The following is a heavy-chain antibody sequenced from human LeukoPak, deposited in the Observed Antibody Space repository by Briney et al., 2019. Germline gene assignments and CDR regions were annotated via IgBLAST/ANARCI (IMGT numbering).Heavy chain of an antibody. CDR3: ARDGYYYDSSARRGFDY. D-gene: IGHD3-22*01. CDR2: ISAYNGNT. Sequence: ASVKVSCKASGGSFSSFAISWVRQAPGQGLEWMGWISAYNGNTNYAQKLQGRVTMTTDTSTSTAYMELRSLRSDDTAVYYCARDGYYYDSSARRGFDYWGQGTLVTVS. J-gene: IGHJ4*02. V-gene: IGHV1-18*01. CDR1: GGSFSSFA.